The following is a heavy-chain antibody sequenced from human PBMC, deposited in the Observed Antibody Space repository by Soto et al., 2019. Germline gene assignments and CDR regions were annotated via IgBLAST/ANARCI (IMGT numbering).Heavy chain of an antibody. J-gene: IGHJ5*02. CDR2: IYYIGST. CDR1: GGSISSGGYY. V-gene: IGHV4-31*03. CDR3: ARSVFP. Sequence: QVQLQESGPGLVKPSQTLSLTCSVSGGSISSGGYYWNWIRQHPGKGLEWIGYIYYIGSTYYNPYPKSRVTISLDTSNNHFSLKLSSVTDADTAVYYCARSVFPWGQGTLVTVSS.